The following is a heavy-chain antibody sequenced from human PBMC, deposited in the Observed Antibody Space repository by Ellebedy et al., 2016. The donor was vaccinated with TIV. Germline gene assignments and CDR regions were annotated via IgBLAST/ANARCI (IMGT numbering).Heavy chain of an antibody. J-gene: IGHJ3*02. CDR3: ASRITIFGVVIPPAVGSLGFNAFDI. Sequence: SETLSLTCTVSGGSISSSSYYWGWIRQPPGKGLEWIGSIYYSGSTYYNPSLKSRVTISVDTSKNQFSLKLSSVTAADTAVYYCASRITIFGVVIPPAVGSLGFNAFDIWGQGTMVTVSS. D-gene: IGHD3-3*01. V-gene: IGHV4-39*01. CDR2: IYYSGST. CDR1: GGSISSSSYY.